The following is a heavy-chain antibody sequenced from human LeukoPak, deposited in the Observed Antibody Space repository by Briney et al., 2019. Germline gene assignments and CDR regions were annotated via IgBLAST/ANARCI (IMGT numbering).Heavy chain of an antibody. V-gene: IGHV1-69*13. Sequence: ASVKVSCKASGGTFSSYAISWVRQPPGQGLEWMGGIIPIFGTANYAQKFQGRVTITADESTSTAYMELSSLRSEDTAVYYCAREEKVYDFWSGYQPSYYYYYGVDVWGQGTTVTVSS. CDR3: AREEKVYDFWSGYQPSYYYYYGVDV. D-gene: IGHD3/OR15-3a*01. J-gene: IGHJ6*02. CDR2: IIPIFGTA. CDR1: GGTFSSYA.